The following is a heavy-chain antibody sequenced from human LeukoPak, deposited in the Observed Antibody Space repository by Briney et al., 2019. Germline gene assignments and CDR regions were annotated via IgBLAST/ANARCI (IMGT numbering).Heavy chain of an antibody. V-gene: IGHV6-1*01. D-gene: IGHD6-6*01. CDR3: ARSSSNSSLVWVY. J-gene: IGHJ4*02. CDR1: GDSFSSNSAT. Sequence: SQTLSLTCAISGDSFSSNSATWSWIRQSPSRGLEWLGRTYYRSKWYNDYAVSVKSRITVNPDTSKNQFSLQLNSVTPEDTAVYYCARSSSNSSLVWVYWGQGTLVTVSS. CDR2: TYYRSKWYN.